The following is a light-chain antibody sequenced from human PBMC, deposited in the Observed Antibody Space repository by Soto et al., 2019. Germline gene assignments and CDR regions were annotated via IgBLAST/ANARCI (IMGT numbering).Light chain of an antibody. CDR2: EVI. V-gene: IGLV2-8*01. Sequence: QSALTQPPSASGSPGQSVTISCTGSSSDIGGYNFVSWYQQHPGKAPRLMIYEVIQRPSGVPDRFSGSKSGNTASLTVSGLQAEDEADYYCSSYAGSNTVVFGGGTKLTVL. J-gene: IGLJ2*01. CDR1: SSDIGGYNF. CDR3: SSYAGSNTVV.